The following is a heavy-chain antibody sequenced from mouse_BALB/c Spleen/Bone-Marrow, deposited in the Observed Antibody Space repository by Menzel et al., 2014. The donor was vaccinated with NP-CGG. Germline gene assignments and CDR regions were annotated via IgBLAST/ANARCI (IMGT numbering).Heavy chain of an antibody. Sequence: VKLVESGPGLVSPSQSLSITCTVSGFSLXSYGVHWVRQPPGEGLEWLGVIWAGGSTNYNSALMSRLSISKDNSKSQVFLKMNSLQTDDTAMYYCARGLLRYFAMDYWGQGTSVTVSS. D-gene: IGHD1-1*01. CDR3: ARGLLRYFAMDY. CDR1: GFSLXSYG. V-gene: IGHV2-9*02. CDR2: IWAGGST. J-gene: IGHJ4*01.